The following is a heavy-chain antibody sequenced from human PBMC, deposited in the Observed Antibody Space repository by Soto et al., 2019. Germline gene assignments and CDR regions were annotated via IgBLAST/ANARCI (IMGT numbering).Heavy chain of an antibody. J-gene: IGHJ5*02. D-gene: IGHD3-10*01. CDR3: ARNLRAGMVRGVNYWFDP. Sequence: NPSETLSLTCTVSGGSISSSSYYWGWIRQPPGKGLEWIGSIYYSGSTYYNPSLKSRVTVSVDTSKNQFSLKLSSVTAADTAVYYCARNLRAGMVRGVNYWFDPWGQGTLVTVSS. V-gene: IGHV4-39*01. CDR1: GGSISSSSYY. CDR2: IYYSGST.